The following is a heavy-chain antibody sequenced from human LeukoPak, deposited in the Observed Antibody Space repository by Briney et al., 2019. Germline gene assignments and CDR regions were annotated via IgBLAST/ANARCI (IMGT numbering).Heavy chain of an antibody. CDR2: IYTSGST. J-gene: IGHJ3*02. D-gene: IGHD2-2*01. CDR3: ARGGAVGDAFDI. V-gene: IGHV4-4*09. Sequence: SETLSLTCTVSGGSISSYYWSWIRQPPGKGLEWIGYIYTSGSTNYNPSLKSRVTISVDTSKNQFSLQLSSVTAADTAVYYCARGGAVGDAFDIWAKGQWSPSLQ. CDR1: GGSISSYY.